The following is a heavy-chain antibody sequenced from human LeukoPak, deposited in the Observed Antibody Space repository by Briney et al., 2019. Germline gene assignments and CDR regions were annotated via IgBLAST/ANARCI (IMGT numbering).Heavy chain of an antibody. CDR2: ISYEGGTQ. J-gene: IGHJ5*02. Sequence: GGSLRLSCAASGVTLSPYGTHWVRQAPGKGLEWVAVISYEGGTQHYADSVKGRFIISRDNPRNTLYLQMNILRTEDTAVYYCAKEGTPHVSTWYDLWGQGTQVIVSS. CDR1: GVTLSPYG. D-gene: IGHD3-10*01. CDR3: AKEGTPHVSTWYDL. V-gene: IGHV3-30*18.